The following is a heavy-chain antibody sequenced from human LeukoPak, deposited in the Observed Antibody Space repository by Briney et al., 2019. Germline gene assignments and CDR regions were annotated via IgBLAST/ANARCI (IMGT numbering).Heavy chain of an antibody. D-gene: IGHD6-13*01. J-gene: IGHJ6*03. CDR1: GGSISPCY. CDR2: IFFKGNS. Sequence: SETLSLTCTVSGGSISPCYWSWIRQPPGKGLEWIGYIFFKGNSDCNPSLSSRVTISADTSKNQFSLKLSSVTAADTAVYYCARTHYSSSWTPLYYYYYMDVWGKGTTVTVSS. V-gene: IGHV4-4*09. CDR3: ARTHYSSSWTPLYYYYYMDV.